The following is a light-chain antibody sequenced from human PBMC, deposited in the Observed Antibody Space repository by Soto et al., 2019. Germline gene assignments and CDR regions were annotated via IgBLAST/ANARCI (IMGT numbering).Light chain of an antibody. CDR1: QSVSNSY. CDR3: QQYGSSGT. J-gene: IGKJ1*01. V-gene: IGKV3-20*01. Sequence: IVLTQSPGTLSLSAGERATLSCRASQSVSNSYLAWYQQKPGQAPRLLIYDASSRATGIPDRFIVSGSGTDFPLPIRRLAPADFAVDDCQQYGSSGTFGQGTKVHIK. CDR2: DAS.